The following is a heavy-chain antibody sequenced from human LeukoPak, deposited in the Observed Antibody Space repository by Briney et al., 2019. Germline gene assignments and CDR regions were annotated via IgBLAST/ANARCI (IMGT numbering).Heavy chain of an antibody. CDR3: ARDYSSFNWFDP. V-gene: IGHV4-61*01. Sequence: SETLSLTCTVSGGSVSSGSYYWSWIRQPPGKGLEWIGYISYSGGTNYNPSLKSRVTISVDTSKNQFSLKLSSVTAADTAVYYCARDYSSFNWFDPWGQGTLVTVSS. D-gene: IGHD4-11*01. CDR1: GGSVSSGSYY. J-gene: IGHJ5*02. CDR2: ISYSGGT.